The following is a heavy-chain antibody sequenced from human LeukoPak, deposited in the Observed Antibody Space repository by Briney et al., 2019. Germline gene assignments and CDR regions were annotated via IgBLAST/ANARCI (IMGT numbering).Heavy chain of an antibody. D-gene: IGHD3-16*01. Sequence: SETLSLTCTVSGGSISSGSDYWGWIRQPPGEGLEWIGTICCSGSTNYNPALKGRVTISVDTAKNQFSMNLTSATAEATAVYYCARFTPQGYGWGGYNRFDTWGQGTLVTVSS. CDR3: ARFTPQGYGWGGYNRFDT. CDR1: GGSISSGSDY. V-gene: IGHV4-39*07. J-gene: IGHJ5*02. CDR2: ICCSGST.